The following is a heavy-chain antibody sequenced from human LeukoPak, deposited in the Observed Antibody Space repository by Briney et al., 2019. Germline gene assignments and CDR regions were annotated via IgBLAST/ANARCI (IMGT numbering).Heavy chain of an antibody. Sequence: GGSLRLSCTASGFTFGDYAMSWLRQAPGKGLEWVGFIRSKAYGGTTEYAASVKGRFTISRDDSKSIAYLQMNSLKTEDTAVYFCTTDNYSSCWYELLFDYLGQGTLVTGSS. CDR2: IRSKAYGGTT. CDR3: TTDNYSSCWYELLFDY. D-gene: IGHD6-19*01. V-gene: IGHV3-49*03. J-gene: IGHJ4*02. CDR1: GFTFGDYA.